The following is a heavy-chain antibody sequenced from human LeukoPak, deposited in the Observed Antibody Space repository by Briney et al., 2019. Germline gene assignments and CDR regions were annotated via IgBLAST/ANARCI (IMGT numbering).Heavy chain of an antibody. CDR1: GGSISSSSYY. J-gene: IGHJ4*02. CDR2: IYYSGST. D-gene: IGHD3-16*01. CDR3: ARRGISDDY. Sequence: SETLSLTCTVSGGSISSSSYYWGWIRQPPGKGLEWIGSIYYSGSTYYNPSLKSRVTISVDTSKNQFSLKLSSVTAADTAVYCCARRGISDDYWGQGTLVTVSS. V-gene: IGHV4-39*01.